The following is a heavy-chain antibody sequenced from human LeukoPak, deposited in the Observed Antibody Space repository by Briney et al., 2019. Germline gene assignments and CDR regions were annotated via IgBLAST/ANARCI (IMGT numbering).Heavy chain of an antibody. Sequence: ASVKVSCKASGYTFTSYYMHWVRQAPGQGGEGMGIINPSGGSTSYAQKFQGRVTMTRDTSTSTVYMELSSLRSEDTAVYYCARDLTGYCTNGVCSIFDYWGQGTLVTVSS. CDR2: INPSGGST. CDR3: ARDLTGYCTNGVCSIFDY. CDR1: GYTFTSYY. J-gene: IGHJ4*02. D-gene: IGHD2-8*01. V-gene: IGHV1-46*03.